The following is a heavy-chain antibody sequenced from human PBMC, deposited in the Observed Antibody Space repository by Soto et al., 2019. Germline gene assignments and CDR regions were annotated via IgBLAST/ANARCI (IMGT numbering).Heavy chain of an antibody. CDR1: GFTFGAHP. V-gene: IGHV3-23*01. Sequence: EVQLLESGGGLVQPGGSLTVSCAASGFTFGAHPMSWVRLAPGKGLEWVSTISGYGGSTYYPDSLKGRFIISRDNSKNPLYLQINTLRADDPAIYFCAKQRTTVTTSFDYWGQGTLVTVSS. CDR3: AKQRTTVTTSFDY. CDR2: ISGYGGST. J-gene: IGHJ4*02. D-gene: IGHD4-17*01.